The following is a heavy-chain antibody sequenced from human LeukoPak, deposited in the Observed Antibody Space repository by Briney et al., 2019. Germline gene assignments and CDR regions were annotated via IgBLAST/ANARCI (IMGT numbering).Heavy chain of an antibody. CDR1: GFNFRNYG. J-gene: IGHJ4*02. CDR2: ISYDGSNK. D-gene: IGHD6-13*01. Sequence: QPGGSLRLSCAASGFNFRNYGMHWVRQAPGKGLEWVAVISYDGSNKYYADSVKGRFTISRDNSKNTLYLQMNSLRAEDTAVYYCARDRGSSWLAFDYWGQGTLVTVSS. V-gene: IGHV3-30*03. CDR3: ARDRGSSWLAFDY.